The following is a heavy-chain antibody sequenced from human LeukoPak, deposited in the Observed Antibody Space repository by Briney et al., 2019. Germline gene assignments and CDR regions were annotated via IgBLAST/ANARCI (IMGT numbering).Heavy chain of an antibody. D-gene: IGHD1-26*01. Sequence: SVKVSCKASGGTFSSYAISWVRQAPGQGLEWMGGIIPIFGTANYAQKFQGRVTITADESTSTAYMELSSLRSEDTAVYYCARGRVGATVFDYWGQGTLVTVSS. CDR1: GGTFSSYA. CDR3: ARGRVGATVFDY. V-gene: IGHV1-69*13. J-gene: IGHJ4*02. CDR2: IIPIFGTA.